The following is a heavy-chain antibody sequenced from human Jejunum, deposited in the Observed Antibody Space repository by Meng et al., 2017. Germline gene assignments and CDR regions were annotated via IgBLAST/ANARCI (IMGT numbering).Heavy chain of an antibody. CDR1: GASISSSNW. CDR3: ARVDSSASFDY. CDR2: IYHRGNI. D-gene: IGHD6-6*01. V-gene: IGHV4-4*02. J-gene: IGHJ4*02. Sequence: QVQLPESGPGLVKPSGTLSRTCAVSGASISSSNWWSWVRQSPGKGLERIGEIYHRGNINYNPSLKSRVTISVDKSKNQFSLKLNSVTAADTAVYYCARVDSSASFDYWCQGTLVTVSS.